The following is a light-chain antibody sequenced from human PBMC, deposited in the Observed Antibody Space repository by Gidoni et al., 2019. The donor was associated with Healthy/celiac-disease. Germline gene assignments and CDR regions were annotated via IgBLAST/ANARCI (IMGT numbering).Light chain of an antibody. Sequence: DIKMTQSHSTLSASVGDRVTITCRASQSISSWLAWYQQKPGKAPKLLVYKASSLESGVPSRCSGSGSGTEFTLTISSLQPDDFATYYCQQYNRTFGQGTKVEIK. V-gene: IGKV1-5*03. CDR3: QQYNRT. J-gene: IGKJ1*01. CDR2: KAS. CDR1: QSISSW.